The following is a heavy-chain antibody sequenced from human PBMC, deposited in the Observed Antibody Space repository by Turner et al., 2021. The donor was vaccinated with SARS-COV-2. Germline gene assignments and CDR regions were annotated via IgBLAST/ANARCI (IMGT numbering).Heavy chain of an antibody. D-gene: IGHD3-22*01. J-gene: IGHJ5*01. V-gene: IGHV4-39*01. CDR1: GGSVTRSNSF. Sequence: QLKLQESGPGLVAPWETLSLPCSVSGGSVTRSNSFWGWIRQSPAKGLEWIATVSSSGRTYDNPSLRTRVTISLDTPKNHFSLKLTSVTAADSAVYYCARHDFQDHSDTSGYYYVKKNWFDSWGQGTSVTVSS. CDR2: VSSSGRT. CDR3: ARHDFQDHSDTSGYYYVKKNWFDS.